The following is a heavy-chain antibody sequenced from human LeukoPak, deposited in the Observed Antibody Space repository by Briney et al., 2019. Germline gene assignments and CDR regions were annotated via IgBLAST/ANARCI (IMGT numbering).Heavy chain of an antibody. CDR2: INHSGST. D-gene: IGHD5-18*01. Sequence: SETLSLTCAVYGGSFSGYYWSWIRQPPGKGLEWIGEINHSGSTNYNPSLKSRVTISVDTSKDQFSLKLSSVTAADTAVYYCARGLGSYGYWYFQHWGQGTLVTVSS. J-gene: IGHJ1*01. V-gene: IGHV4-34*01. CDR3: ARGLGSYGYWYFQH. CDR1: GGSFSGYY.